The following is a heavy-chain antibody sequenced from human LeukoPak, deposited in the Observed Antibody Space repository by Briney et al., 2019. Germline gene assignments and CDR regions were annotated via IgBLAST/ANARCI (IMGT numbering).Heavy chain of an antibody. CDR1: GFTFSSYS. CDR2: ISSSSSYI. Sequence: GGSLRLSCAASGFTFSSYSMNWVRQAPGKGLEWVSSISSSSSYIYYADSVKGRFTTSRDNAKNSLYLRMNSLRAEDTAMYYCARDLMVRGRFGFDPWGQGTLVTVSS. CDR3: ARDLMVRGRFGFDP. V-gene: IGHV3-21*01. J-gene: IGHJ5*02. D-gene: IGHD3-10*01.